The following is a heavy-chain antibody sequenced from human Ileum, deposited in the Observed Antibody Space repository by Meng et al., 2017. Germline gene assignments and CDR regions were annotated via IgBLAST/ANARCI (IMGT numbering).Heavy chain of an antibody. CDR3: ASARYDN. CDR1: VGSFSANY. Sequence: QSQLQDSGSGLVKPSHTLSLTCVVSVGSFSANYWTWIRQPAGKGLEWIGEINHSGSTNYKPSLKSRVTISVDTSKKQFSLKLTTVTAADTAVYYCASARYDNWGQGTLVTVSS. D-gene: IGHD3-22*01. V-gene: IGHV4-34*09. J-gene: IGHJ4*02. CDR2: INHSGST.